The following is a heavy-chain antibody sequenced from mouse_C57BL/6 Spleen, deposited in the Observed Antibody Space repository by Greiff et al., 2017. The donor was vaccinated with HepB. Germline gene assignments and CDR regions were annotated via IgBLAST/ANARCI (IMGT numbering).Heavy chain of an antibody. Sequence: QVQLKQSGAELARPGASVKLSCKASGYTFTSYGISWVKQRTGQGLEWIGEIYPRSGNTYYNEKFKGKATLTADKSSSTAYMELRSLTSEDSAVYFCARCGTVVGGNFDVWGTGTTVTVSS. CDR2: IYPRSGNT. V-gene: IGHV1-81*01. CDR3: ARCGTVVGGNFDV. J-gene: IGHJ1*03. CDR1: GYTFTSYG. D-gene: IGHD1-1*01.